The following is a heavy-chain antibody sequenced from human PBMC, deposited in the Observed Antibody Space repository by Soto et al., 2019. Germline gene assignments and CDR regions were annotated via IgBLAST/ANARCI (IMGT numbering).Heavy chain of an antibody. CDR2: INHSGST. CDR1: GGSFSGYY. D-gene: IGHD1-20*01. CDR3: AREEARYDEPKNAFDI. J-gene: IGHJ3*02. Sequence: QVQLQQWGAGLLKPSETLSLTCAVYGGSFSGYYWSWIRQPPGKGLEWIGEINHSGSTNYNPSLKSRVTISVDTSKNQFALKLSSVTAADTAVYYCAREEARYDEPKNAFDIWGQGTMVTVSS. V-gene: IGHV4-34*01.